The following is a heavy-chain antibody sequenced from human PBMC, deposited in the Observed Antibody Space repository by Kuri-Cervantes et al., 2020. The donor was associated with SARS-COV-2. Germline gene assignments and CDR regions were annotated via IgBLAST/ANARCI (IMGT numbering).Heavy chain of an antibody. V-gene: IGHV4-39*07. CDR1: GGSISSSSYY. D-gene: IGHD6-6*01. CDR2: IYYSGST. J-gene: IGHJ4*02. Sequence: SETLSLTCTVSGGSISSSSYYWGWIRQPPGKGLEWIGSIYYSGSTYYNPSLKSRVTISVDTSKNQFSLKLSSVTAADTAVYYCASVYSSSSPDFDYWGQGTLVTVS. CDR3: ASVYSSSSPDFDY.